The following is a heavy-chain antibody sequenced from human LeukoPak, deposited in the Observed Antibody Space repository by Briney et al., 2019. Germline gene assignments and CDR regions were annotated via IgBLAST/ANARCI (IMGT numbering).Heavy chain of an antibody. CDR2: MNPSSGNT. Sequence: ASVKVSCKASGYTFTSYDINWVRQATGQGLEWMGWMNPSSGNTGYAQKFQGRVTMTRNTSISTAYMELSSLRSEDTAVYYCARGLHGDYIYYYYYMDVWGKGTTVTVSS. J-gene: IGHJ6*03. CDR3: ARGLHGDYIYYYYYMDV. CDR1: GYTFTSYD. V-gene: IGHV1-8*01. D-gene: IGHD4-17*01.